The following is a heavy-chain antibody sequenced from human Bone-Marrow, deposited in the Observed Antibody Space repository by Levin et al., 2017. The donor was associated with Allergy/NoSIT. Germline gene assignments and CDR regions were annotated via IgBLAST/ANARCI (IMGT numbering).Heavy chain of an antibody. CDR2: IIPLSGIT. J-gene: IGHJ6*02. CDR3: ARAPYDQGELDYDFYGLDV. CDR1: ADTFSNYA. V-gene: IGHV1-69*17. Sequence: KISCKPSADTFSNYAFSWVRQAPGQGLEWMGVIIPLSGITYYAENFQGRITITADTSTTTVHMELGSLTSEDTAIYFCARAPYDQGELDYDFYGLDVWGQGTTVTVSS. D-gene: IGHD3-16*01.